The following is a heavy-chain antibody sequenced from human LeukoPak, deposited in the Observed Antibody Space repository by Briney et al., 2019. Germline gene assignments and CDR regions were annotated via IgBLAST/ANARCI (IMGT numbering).Heavy chain of an antibody. J-gene: IGHJ3*02. V-gene: IGHV3-30-3*01. CDR3: ARGGQLVKGRGAFDI. Sequence: GGSLRLSCAASGFTFSSYAMHWVRQAPGKGLEWVAVISYDGSNKYYADSVKGRFTISRDNSKNTLYLQMNSLRAEDTAVYYCARGGQLVKGRGAFDIWGQGTMVTVSS. CDR2: ISYDGSNK. CDR1: GFTFSSYA. D-gene: IGHD6-6*01.